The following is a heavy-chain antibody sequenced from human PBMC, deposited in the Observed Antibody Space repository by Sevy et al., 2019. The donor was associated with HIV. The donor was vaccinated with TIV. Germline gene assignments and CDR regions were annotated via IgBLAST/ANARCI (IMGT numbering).Heavy chain of an antibody. CDR3: VKDRSGSYSFDY. CDR2: ISWSSGNI. V-gene: IGHV3-9*01. D-gene: IGHD1-26*01. Sequence: GGSLRLSCAASGFSFDDYTMNWVRQAPGKGLEWVSGISWSSGNIAYADSVEGRFNISRDNAKNSLYLQMNSLRVEDTALYYCVKDRSGSYSFDYWGQGTLVTVSS. J-gene: IGHJ4*02. CDR1: GFSFDDYT.